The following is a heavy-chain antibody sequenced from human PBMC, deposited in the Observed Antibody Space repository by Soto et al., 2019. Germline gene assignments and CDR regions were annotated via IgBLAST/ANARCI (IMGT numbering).Heavy chain of an antibody. CDR1: GYTFTSYG. J-gene: IGHJ4*02. V-gene: IGHV1-18*04. D-gene: IGHD6-19*01. CDR2: ISAYNGNT. CDR3: ARVVRDSRGWYGWNYFDY. Sequence: AASVKVSCKASGYTFTSYGISWVRQAPGQGLEWMGWISAYNGNTNYAQKLQGRVTMTTDTSTSTAYMELRSLRSDDTAVYYCARVVRDSRGWYGWNYFDYWGQGTLVTVSS.